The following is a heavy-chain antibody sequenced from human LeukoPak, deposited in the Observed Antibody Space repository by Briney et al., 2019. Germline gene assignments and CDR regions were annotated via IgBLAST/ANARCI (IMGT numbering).Heavy chain of an antibody. D-gene: IGHD5-12*01. Sequence: SVKVSCKASGGTFSSYAISWVRQAPGQGLERMGRIIPILGIANYAQKFQGRVTITADKSTSTAYMELSSLRSEDTAVYYCARVGSGYDDYYYYGMDVWGQGTTVTVSS. CDR3: ARVGSGYDDYYYYGMDV. J-gene: IGHJ6*02. CDR1: GGTFSSYA. CDR2: IIPILGIA. V-gene: IGHV1-69*04.